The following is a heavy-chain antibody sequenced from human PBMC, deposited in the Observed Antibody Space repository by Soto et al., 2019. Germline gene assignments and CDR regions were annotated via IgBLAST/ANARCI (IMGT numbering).Heavy chain of an antibody. D-gene: IGHD3-10*01. J-gene: IGHJ4*02. CDR1: GASITYGAYS. V-gene: IGHV4-30-2*01. Sequence: QLQLHMSGSGLVKPSQTLSLTCTVSGASITYGAYSWSWIRQTPGKGLEWIGYINHLETTFYNPSFESRLTLSIDRTKNQFSLNLKSMSVADRAVYFCAWGGGFASFDYWGQGILVTVSS. CDR3: AWGGGFASFDY. CDR2: INHLETT.